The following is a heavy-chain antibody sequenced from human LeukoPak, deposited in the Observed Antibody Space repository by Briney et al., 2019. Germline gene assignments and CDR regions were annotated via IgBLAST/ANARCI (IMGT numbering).Heavy chain of an antibody. J-gene: IGHJ6*02. CDR3: AKRFGWTADSYYYYGMDV. CDR1: GFTFSSYG. D-gene: IGHD3-16*01. CDR2: ISYDGSNK. Sequence: GRSLRLSCAASGFTFSSYGIHWARQAPGKGLEWVAVISYDGSNKYYADSVKGRFTISRDNSKNTLYLQMNSLRAEDTAVYYCAKRFGWTADSYYYYGMDVWGQGTTVTVSS. V-gene: IGHV3-30*18.